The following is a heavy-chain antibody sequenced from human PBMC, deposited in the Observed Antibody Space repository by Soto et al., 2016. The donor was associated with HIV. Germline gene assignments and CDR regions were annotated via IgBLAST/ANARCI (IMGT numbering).Heavy chain of an antibody. CDR3: ARDPGYGSGSYSVPY. V-gene: IGHV3-53*02. D-gene: IGHD3-10*01. Sequence: EVQLVETGGGLIQPGGSLRLSCAASGFTVSSNYMNWVRQPPGKGLEWVSVIYSGGSTYYADSVKGRFTISRDNSKNTRYLQMNSLRAEDTAVYYCARDPGYGSGSYSVPYWGQGTLVTVSS. CDR1: GFTVSSNY. J-gene: IGHJ4*02. CDR2: IYSGGST.